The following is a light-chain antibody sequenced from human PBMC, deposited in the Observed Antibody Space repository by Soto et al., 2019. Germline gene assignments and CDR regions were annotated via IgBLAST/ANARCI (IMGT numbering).Light chain of an antibody. V-gene: IGKV3-20*01. Sequence: EIVLTQSPATLSLSPGERATLSCRASQSVSSNYLAWYQQKAGQAPRLLIYGASSRATGIPDRFSGSGSGTDFTLTISRLEPEDFAVYYCQQYGSSTLFTFGPGTKVDIK. CDR3: QQYGSSTLFT. CDR1: QSVSSNY. CDR2: GAS. J-gene: IGKJ3*01.